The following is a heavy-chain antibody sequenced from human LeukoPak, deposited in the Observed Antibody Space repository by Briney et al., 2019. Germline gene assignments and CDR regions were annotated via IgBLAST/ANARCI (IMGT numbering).Heavy chain of an antibody. CDR1: GDSVSSNSAA. J-gene: IGHJ6*02. Sequence: SQTLSLTCAISGDSVSSNSAAWNWLRQSPSSGLEWLGRTFYRSKWNNDYALSVRGRITINPDTSKNHFSLQLNSVTPEDTAVYYCARDPYDILAGYYYYYGMDVWGQGTTVTVSS. CDR3: ARDPYDILAGYYYYYGMDV. CDR2: TFYRSKWNN. D-gene: IGHD3-9*01. V-gene: IGHV6-1*01.